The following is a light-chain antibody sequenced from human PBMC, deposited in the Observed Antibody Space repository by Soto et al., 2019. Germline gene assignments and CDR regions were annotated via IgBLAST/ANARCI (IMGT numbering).Light chain of an antibody. CDR3: SSYTSSSTLEV. Sequence: QSALTQPASVSGSPGQSITISCTGTSSDVGGYNYVAWYQQHPGKAPKLMIYEVSNLPSGVSNRFSGSKSGNTASLTIYGLQAEDEADYYCSSYTSSSTLEVFGGGTKLTVL. CDR2: EVS. J-gene: IGLJ2*01. CDR1: SSDVGGYNY. V-gene: IGLV2-14*01.